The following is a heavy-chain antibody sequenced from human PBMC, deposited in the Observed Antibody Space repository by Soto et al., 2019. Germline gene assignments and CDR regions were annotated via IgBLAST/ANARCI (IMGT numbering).Heavy chain of an antibody. V-gene: IGHV1-8*02. CDR1: GYTFSNYG. J-gene: IGHJ5*02. CDR2: ISAYSGNT. D-gene: IGHD3-22*01. CDR3: ARGRRYITTSAVAWFDP. Sequence: ASVKVSCKASGYTFSNYGISWVRQAPGQGLEWMGWISAYSGNTGYAQKFQGRVSLTGNTSISTAYMELSSLTSEDTAVYYCARGRRYITTSAVAWFDPWGQGTLVTVSS.